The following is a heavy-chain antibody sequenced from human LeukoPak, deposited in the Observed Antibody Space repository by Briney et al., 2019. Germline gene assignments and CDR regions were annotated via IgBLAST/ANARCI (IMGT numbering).Heavy chain of an antibody. CDR1: GGSISSGGYY. J-gene: IGHJ4*02. CDR2: IYHSVST. D-gene: IGHD4-23*01. CDR3: ASSDYGGNSDY. Sequence: SETLSLTCTVSGGSISSGGYYWSWIRQPPGKGLEWIGYIYHSVSTYYNPSLKSRVTISVDRSKNQFSLKLSSVTAADTAVYYCASSDYGGNSDYWGQGTLVTVSS. V-gene: IGHV4-30-2*01.